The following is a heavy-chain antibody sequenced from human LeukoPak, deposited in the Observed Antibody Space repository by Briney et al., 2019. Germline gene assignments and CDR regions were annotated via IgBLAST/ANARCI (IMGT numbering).Heavy chain of an antibody. CDR3: ARRWKAARPGDYFDY. CDR1: SGSISSNSYY. Sequence: SETLSLTCTVYSGSISSNSYYWGWIRRPPGKGLEWIGNIYYSGNTHYNPSLKSRITIFVDTSKNLISLKLSSVTAADTAVYYCARRWKAARPGDYFDYWGQGTLVTVSS. D-gene: IGHD6-6*01. V-gene: IGHV4-39*01. CDR2: IYYSGNT. J-gene: IGHJ4*02.